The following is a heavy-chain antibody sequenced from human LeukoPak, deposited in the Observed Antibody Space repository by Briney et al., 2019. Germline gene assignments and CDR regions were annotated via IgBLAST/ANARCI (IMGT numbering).Heavy chain of an antibody. CDR2: IWYDGSNT. V-gene: IGHV3-33*01. CDR3: ARGETRASSTSDY. Sequence: GRSLRLSCAASGFTFSSYGMHWVRQAPGKGLEWVAVIWYDGSNTYYADSVKGRFTISRDNSKNTLYLQMNSLRAEDTAVYYCARGETRASSTSDYWGQGTLVTVSS. CDR1: GFTFSSYG. D-gene: IGHD6-6*01. J-gene: IGHJ4*02.